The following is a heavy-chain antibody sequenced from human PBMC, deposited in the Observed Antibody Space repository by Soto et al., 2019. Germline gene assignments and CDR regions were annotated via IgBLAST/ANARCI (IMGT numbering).Heavy chain of an antibody. Sequence: GGSLSLSCVGSGIEFSNYAMSWVRQAPGKGLEWVSIVSASGRSRYHADSVKGRFTISRDNSKNTLYLHMTNLRAEDTAVYYCAKDGNWLDVYYDVWGQGTPVTVS. CDR1: GIEFSNYA. J-gene: IGHJ4*02. V-gene: IGHV3-23*01. CDR3: AKDGNWLDVYYDV. D-gene: IGHD3-16*01. CDR2: VSASGRSR.